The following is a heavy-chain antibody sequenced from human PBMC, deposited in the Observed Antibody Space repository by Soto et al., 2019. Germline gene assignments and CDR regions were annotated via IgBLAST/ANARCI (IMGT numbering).Heavy chain of an antibody. CDR2: INHSGST. CDR3: ARRGFWSGYYWGIWFDP. Sequence: PSETLSLTCAVYGGSFSGYYCSWIRQPPGKGLEWIGEINHSGSTNYNPSLKSRVTISVDTSKNQFSLKLSSVTAADTAVYYCARRGFWSGYYWGIWFDPWGQGTLVTVSS. D-gene: IGHD3-3*01. J-gene: IGHJ5*02. CDR1: GGSFSGYY. V-gene: IGHV4-34*01.